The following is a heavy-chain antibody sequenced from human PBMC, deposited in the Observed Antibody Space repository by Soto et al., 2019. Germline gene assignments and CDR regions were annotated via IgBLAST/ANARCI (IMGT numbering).Heavy chain of an antibody. J-gene: IGHJ3*02. D-gene: IGHD3-9*01. V-gene: IGHV3-23*01. CDR3: AKVQTYYDILTGDLDAFDI. CDR1: GFTFSSYA. CDR2: ISGSGGST. Sequence: GGSLRLSCAASGFTFSSYAMSWVRQAPGKGLEWVSAISGSGGSTYYADSVKGRFTISRDNSKNTLYLQMNSLGAEDTAVYYCAKVQTYYDILTGDLDAFDIWGQGTMVTVSS.